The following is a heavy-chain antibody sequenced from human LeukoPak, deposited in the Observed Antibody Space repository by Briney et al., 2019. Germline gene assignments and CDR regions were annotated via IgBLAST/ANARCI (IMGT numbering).Heavy chain of an antibody. CDR3: ARDHRGSGTEFDF. Sequence: PGGSLRLSCAASGFSFSRNAMHWVRQAPGKGLEWAAGISYDGSNEYYADSVKGRFTISRDNSKNTLYLQMNGLRAEDTAVYYCARDHRGSGTEFDFWGQGTLVTVSS. V-gene: IGHV3-30*14. CDR1: GFSFSRNA. J-gene: IGHJ4*02. D-gene: IGHD3-10*01. CDR2: ISYDGSNE.